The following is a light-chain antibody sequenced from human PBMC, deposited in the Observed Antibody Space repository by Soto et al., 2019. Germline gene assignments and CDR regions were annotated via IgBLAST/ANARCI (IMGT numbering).Light chain of an antibody. CDR2: GAS. V-gene: IGKV1-39*01. CDR3: QQSHSTPPA. Sequence: DIQMTQSPSTLSASLGDRVTITCRASQSISRYLNWYQQKPGKAPKLLIYGASTLQSGVPSRFSGSGSGTDFTLAISSLQTEDFATYYCQQSHSTPPAFGQGTRLEIK. J-gene: IGKJ5*01. CDR1: QSISRY.